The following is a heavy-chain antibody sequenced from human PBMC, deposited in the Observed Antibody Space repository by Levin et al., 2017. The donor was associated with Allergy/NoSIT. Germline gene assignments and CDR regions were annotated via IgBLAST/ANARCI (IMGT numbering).Heavy chain of an antibody. D-gene: IGHD2-2*01. Sequence: GGSLRLSCTASGFTFSSYAIHWVRQAPGKGLEWVAVISYDGSNKYYADSVKGRFTISRDNSKNTLYLLINSLRAEDTAVYYCARDWCSTTSCYVYYYYGVDVWGQGTTVTVSS. J-gene: IGHJ6*02. CDR2: ISYDGSNK. V-gene: IGHV3-30*04. CDR1: GFTFSSYA. CDR3: ARDWCSTTSCYVYYYYGVDV.